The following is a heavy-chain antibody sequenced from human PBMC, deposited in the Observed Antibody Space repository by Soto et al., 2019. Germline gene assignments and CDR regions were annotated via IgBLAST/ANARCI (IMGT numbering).Heavy chain of an antibody. V-gene: IGHV2-5*02. D-gene: IGHD2-21*02. J-gene: IGHJ6*02. CDR3: AHSRCDGDCLRSYSSHYYYGMDV. CDR1: GFSLSTGGVG. Sequence: QITLKESGPTLVKPTQTLTLTCTFSGFSLSTGGVGVGWIRQPPGKALEWLALIYWDDDKRYSPSLKSRLTVTKDTSKNQVVLTMTNMDPVDTATYYCAHSRCDGDCLRSYSSHYYYGMDVWGQGTTVTVSS. CDR2: IYWDDDK.